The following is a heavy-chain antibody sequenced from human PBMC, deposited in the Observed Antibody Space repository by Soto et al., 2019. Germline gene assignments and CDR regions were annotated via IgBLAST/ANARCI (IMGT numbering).Heavy chain of an antibody. CDR2: IYYSGST. V-gene: IGHV4-39*01. D-gene: IGHD6-13*01. CDR3: AIAAAGTGDFDY. CDR1: GGSISSSSYY. J-gene: IGHJ4*02. Sequence: ETLSLTCTVSGGSISSSSYYWGWIRQPPGKGLEWVGSIYYSGSTYYNPSLKSRVTISVDTSKNQFSLKLSSVTAADTAVYYCAIAAAGTGDFDYWGQGTLVTVS.